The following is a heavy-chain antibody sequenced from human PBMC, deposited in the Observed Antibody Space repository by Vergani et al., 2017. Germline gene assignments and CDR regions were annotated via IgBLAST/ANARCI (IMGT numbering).Heavy chain of an antibody. Sequence: QVQLVQSGAEVKKPGASVKLSCKASGYTFTGYYMHWVRQAPGQGFEWMGWINSNSGGTNYAQKFQGRVTKTRDTSISAAYRELSRLRSDGTAVYYCARLGLSVVVAAAIRHAGWFDAWGQGTLVTVSS. J-gene: IGHJ5*02. V-gene: IGHV1-2*02. CDR2: INSNSGGT. D-gene: IGHD2-2*02. CDR1: GYTFTGYY. CDR3: ARLGLSVVVAAAIRHAGWFDA.